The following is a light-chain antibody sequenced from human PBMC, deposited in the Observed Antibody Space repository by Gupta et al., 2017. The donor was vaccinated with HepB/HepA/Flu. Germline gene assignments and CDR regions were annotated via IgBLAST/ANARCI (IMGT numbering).Light chain of an antibody. CDR2: DAS. V-gene: IGKV1-33*01. Sequence: DIQMTQSPSSLSASVGDRVTITCQASQDISNYLNWYQQKPWKAPKLLIYDASNLETGVPSRCSGSGSGTDFTFTISSLQPEDIATYYCKQYDNLTFGGGTKVEIK. J-gene: IGKJ4*01. CDR1: QDISNY. CDR3: KQYDNLT.